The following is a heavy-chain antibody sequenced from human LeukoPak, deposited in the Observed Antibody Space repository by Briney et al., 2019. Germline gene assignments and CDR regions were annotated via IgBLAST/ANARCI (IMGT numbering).Heavy chain of an antibody. CDR1: GFSFSAYI. D-gene: IGHD6-19*01. V-gene: IGHV3-64*01. J-gene: IGHJ4*02. Sequence: QPGGSLRLSCVASGFSFSAYIMHWVRQAPGKGLEYVSAIRSDGSSTFYPNSVKGRFTISRDNSKSTLYLQMGSLRAEDTAVYYCTRRYGGHSGWAGYHDSWGQETLVTVSS. CDR3: TRRYGGHSGWAGYHDS. CDR2: IRSDGSST.